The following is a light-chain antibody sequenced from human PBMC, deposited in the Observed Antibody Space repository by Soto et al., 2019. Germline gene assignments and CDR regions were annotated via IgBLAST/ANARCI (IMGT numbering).Light chain of an antibody. J-gene: IGKJ5*01. CDR2: DAS. CDR1: QSVSSN. V-gene: IGKV3-20*01. Sequence: IVMTQSPATLSVSPGERATLSCRASQSVSSNLAWYQQKPGQAPRLLIYDASSRATGIPDRFSGSGSGTDFTLTISRLEPEDFAVYYCQQYGSSPHITFGQRTRLEIK. CDR3: QQYGSSPHIT.